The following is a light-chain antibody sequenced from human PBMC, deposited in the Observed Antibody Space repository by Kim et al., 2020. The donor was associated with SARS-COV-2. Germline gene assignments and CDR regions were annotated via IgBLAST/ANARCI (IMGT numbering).Light chain of an antibody. CDR1: QDISRY. V-gene: IGKV1-39*01. CDR3: QQTSSAPRT. CDR2: TAS. Sequence: ASVGDRVTITCRASQDISRYLNWYQQKPGKAPKLLIYTASSLQSGVPSRFTGSGSETDFTLTITSLQPEDFATYYCQQTSSAPRTFGQGTKVEI. J-gene: IGKJ1*01.